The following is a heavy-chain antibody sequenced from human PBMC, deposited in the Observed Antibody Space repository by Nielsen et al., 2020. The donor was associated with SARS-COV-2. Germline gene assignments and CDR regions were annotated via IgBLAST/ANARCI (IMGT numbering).Heavy chain of an antibody. Sequence: SETLSLTCTVSGGSISSYYWSWIRQPPGKGLEWIGSIYYSGSTQYNPSLKRRLTLSVDTSRSQFSLNLSSLTAADTAVYYCARRSRTTYYFDYWGQGTLVTVSS. CDR2: IYYSGST. CDR1: GGSISSYY. J-gene: IGHJ4*02. V-gene: IGHV4-59*12. D-gene: IGHD1-7*01. CDR3: ARRSRTTYYFDY.